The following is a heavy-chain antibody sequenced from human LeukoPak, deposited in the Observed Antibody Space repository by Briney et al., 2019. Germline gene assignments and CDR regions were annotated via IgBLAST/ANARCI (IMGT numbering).Heavy chain of an antibody. CDR2: INHSGST. D-gene: IGHD6-13*01. V-gene: IGHV4-34*01. Sequence: PSETLSLTCAVYGGSFSGYYWSWIRQPPGKGLEWVGEINHSGSTNYNPSLKSRVTISVDTSKNQFSLKLSSVTAADTAVYYCARATLTPIAAALRDWGQGTLVTVSS. CDR3: ARATLTPIAAALRD. CDR1: GGSFSGYY. J-gene: IGHJ4*02.